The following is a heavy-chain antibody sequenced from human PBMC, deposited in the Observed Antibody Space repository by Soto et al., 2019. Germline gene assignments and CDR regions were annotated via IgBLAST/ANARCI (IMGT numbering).Heavy chain of an antibody. V-gene: IGHV1-8*01. J-gene: IGHJ4*02. D-gene: IGHD3-3*01. CDR3: ARAPSRITIFGVAPGY. CDR2: MNPNSGNT. CDR1: GYTFTSYD. Sequence: ASVKVSCKASGYTFTSYDINWVRQATGQGLEWMGWMNPNSGNTGYAQKFQGRVTMTRNTSISTAYMEPSSLRSEDTAVYYCARAPSRITIFGVAPGYWGQGTLVTVSS.